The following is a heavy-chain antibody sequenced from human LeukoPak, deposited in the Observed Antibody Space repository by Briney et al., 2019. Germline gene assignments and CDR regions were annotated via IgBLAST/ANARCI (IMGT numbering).Heavy chain of an antibody. Sequence: PGGSLRPSCAASGFTFGSYDMHWVRQSPGKGLEWVAFIRHDGSDKNYADSVKGRFTISRDNAYNTLYLQMNSLRPEDTALYHCAKGGFYYYSYMDVWGKGTTVIVSS. J-gene: IGHJ6*03. CDR3: AKGGFYYYSYMDV. CDR2: IRHDGSDK. CDR1: GFTFGSYD. V-gene: IGHV3-30*02. D-gene: IGHD3-10*01.